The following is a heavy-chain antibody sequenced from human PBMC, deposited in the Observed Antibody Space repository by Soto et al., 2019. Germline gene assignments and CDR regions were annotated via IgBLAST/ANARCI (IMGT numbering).Heavy chain of an antibody. Sequence: QVQLVESGGGVVQHGRSLKLSCAASGFTFSSYGMHWVRQAPGKGLEWVAVIWDDGSNKFYADSVKGRFTLSRDNSKNTVYLQMSSLGAEDTAVYYCVRDTYCTTSSCYVFEYWGQGVLVTVSS. CDR3: VRDTYCTTSSCYVFEY. D-gene: IGHD2-2*01. V-gene: IGHV3-33*01. CDR2: IWDDGSNK. J-gene: IGHJ4*02. CDR1: GFTFSSYG.